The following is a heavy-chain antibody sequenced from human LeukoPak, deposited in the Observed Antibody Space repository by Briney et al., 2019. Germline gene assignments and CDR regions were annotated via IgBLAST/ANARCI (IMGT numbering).Heavy chain of an antibody. Sequence: GGSLRLSCAASGFTFSDHYMDWVRQAPGQGLERVGLIRNKPSSYTTVYAASVKGRFTISRDDSKNSVYLQMDSLKTEDTAVYYCGDLGSAGTDHWGQGTLVTVSS. CDR1: GFTFSDHY. CDR2: IRNKPSSYTT. V-gene: IGHV3-72*01. CDR3: GDLGSAGTDH. D-gene: IGHD3-10*01. J-gene: IGHJ4*02.